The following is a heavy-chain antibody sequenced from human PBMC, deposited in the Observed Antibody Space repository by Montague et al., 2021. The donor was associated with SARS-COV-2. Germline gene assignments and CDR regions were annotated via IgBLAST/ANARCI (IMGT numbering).Heavy chain of an antibody. J-gene: IGHJ6*02. Sequence: CAISGDSVSSHSAAWNSIRQSPSRGLECLGRTYYRSKWYNDYAVXVKSRITINPDTSKNQFSLQLNSVTPEDTAVYYCASGRMVPYSSSWTTLYYYYGKDVWGQGTTVTVSS. CDR1: GDSVSSHSAA. D-gene: IGHD6-13*01. CDR3: ASGRMVPYSSSWTTLYYYYGKDV. CDR2: TYYRSKWYN. V-gene: IGHV6-1*01.